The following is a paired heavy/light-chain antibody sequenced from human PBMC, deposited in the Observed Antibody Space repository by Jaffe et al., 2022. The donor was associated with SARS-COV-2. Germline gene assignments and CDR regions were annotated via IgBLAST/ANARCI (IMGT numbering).Heavy chain of an antibody. J-gene: IGHJ6*03. D-gene: IGHD6-19*01. V-gene: IGHV4-39*01. Sequence: QLQLQESDPGLVKPSETLSLTCTVSGGSITSSSYYWGWVRQPPGKGLEWIGSIYYSGSVYYTPSLKSRVTISVDTSKSQFSLKLISVTAADTAKYHCVRQYSNGWPPLYYHMDVWGKGTTVTVSS. CDR1: GGSITSSSYY. CDR3: VRQYSNGWPPLYYHMDV. CDR2: IYYSGSV.
Light chain of an antibody. V-gene: IGLV1-51*01. CDR2: DNN. CDR3: GTWDSGLTAVV. J-gene: IGLJ2*01. CDR1: SSNIGNNY. Sequence: QSVLTQPPSVSAAPGQKVTISCSGSSSNIGNNYVSWYQHLPGTAPRLLIYDNNRRPSGIPDRFSGSKSGTSATLGITGLQTGDEADYFCGTWDSGLTAVVFGGGTKLTVL.